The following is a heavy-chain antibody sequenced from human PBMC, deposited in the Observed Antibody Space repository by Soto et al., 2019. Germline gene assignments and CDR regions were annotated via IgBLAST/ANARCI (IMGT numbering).Heavy chain of an antibody. CDR3: AKAAGGCSGGSCPPYYYYYMDV. CDR2: ISGSGGST. Sequence: GGSLRLSCAASGFTFSSYAMSWVRQAPGKGLEWVSAISGSGGSTYYADSVKGRFTISRDNSKNTLYLQMNSLRAEDTAVYYCAKAAGGCSGGSCPPYYYYYMDVWGKGTTVTVSS. V-gene: IGHV3-23*01. J-gene: IGHJ6*03. D-gene: IGHD2-15*01. CDR1: GFTFSSYA.